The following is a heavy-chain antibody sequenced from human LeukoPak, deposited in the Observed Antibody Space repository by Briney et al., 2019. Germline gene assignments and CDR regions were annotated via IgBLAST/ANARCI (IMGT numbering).Heavy chain of an antibody. D-gene: IGHD1-26*01. CDR3: ARVGSYYYFDY. Sequence: GGSLRLSCAASGFTFSSYWMSWVRQSPGKGLELVANIKQDGSEKYYVDSVKGRFTISRDNAKNSLYLQMNSLRAEDTAVYYCARVGSYYYFDYWGQGTLVTVSS. V-gene: IGHV3-7*01. CDR2: IKQDGSEK. CDR1: GFTFSSYW. J-gene: IGHJ4*02.